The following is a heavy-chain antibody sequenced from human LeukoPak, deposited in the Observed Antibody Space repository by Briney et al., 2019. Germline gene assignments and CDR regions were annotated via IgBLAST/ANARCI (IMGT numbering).Heavy chain of an antibody. D-gene: IGHD1-26*01. CDR1: GFTFDDYA. CDR3: AKGASGSYWDAFDI. J-gene: IGHJ3*02. V-gene: IGHV3-9*01. CDR2: ISWNSGSI. Sequence: GGSLRLSCAASGFTFDDYAMHWVRQAPGRGLEWVSGISWNSGSIGYADSVKGRFTISRDNAKSSLYLQMNSLRAEDTALYYCAKGASGSYWDAFDIWGQGTMVTVSS.